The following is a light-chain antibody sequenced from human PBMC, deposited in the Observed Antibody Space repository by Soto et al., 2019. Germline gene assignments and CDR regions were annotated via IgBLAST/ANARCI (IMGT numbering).Light chain of an antibody. V-gene: IGLV2-14*01. Sequence: QSVLTQPASVSGSPGQSITISFTGTSSDVGGYNYVSWYQQHPGKAPKLMIYEVSYRPSGVSNRFSGSKSGNTASLTISGLQAEDEADYYCSSYTSSSTLVFGTGTKVTVL. J-gene: IGLJ1*01. CDR1: SSDVGGYNY. CDR3: SSYTSSSTLV. CDR2: EVS.